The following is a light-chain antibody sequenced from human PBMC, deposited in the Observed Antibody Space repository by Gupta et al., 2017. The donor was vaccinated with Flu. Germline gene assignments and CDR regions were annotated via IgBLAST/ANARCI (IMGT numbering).Light chain of an antibody. CDR2: KDS. CDR3: QSADSSGTPVV. J-gene: IGLJ2*01. CDR1: ALPKQY. V-gene: IGLV3-25*02. Sequence: SYELTQPPSVSVSPGQTARITCSGDALPKQYAYWYQQKPGQAPVLLIYKDSERPSGIPERFSGSSSGTTVTLTISGVQAEEEADYYCQSADSSGTPVVFGGGTKLTVL.